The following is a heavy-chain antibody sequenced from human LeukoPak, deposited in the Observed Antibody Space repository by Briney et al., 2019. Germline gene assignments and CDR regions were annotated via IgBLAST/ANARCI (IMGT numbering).Heavy chain of an antibody. CDR2: IIPIFATA. CDR3: ARSGIWFGEAYYFDY. D-gene: IGHD3-10*01. V-gene: IGHV1-69*06. CDR1: GGTFSSYG. J-gene: IGHJ4*02. Sequence: SVKVSCKTSGGTFSSYGISWVRQAPGQGLEWMGGIIPIFATANYAQKFQGRVTITADKSTSTAYMELSSLRSEDTAVYYCARSGIWFGEAYYFDYWGQGTLVTVSS.